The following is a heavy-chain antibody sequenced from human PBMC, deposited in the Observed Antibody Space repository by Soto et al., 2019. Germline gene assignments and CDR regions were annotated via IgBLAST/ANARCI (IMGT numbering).Heavy chain of an antibody. D-gene: IGHD3-3*01. CDR2: FKSKTDGGTT. J-gene: IGHJ6*02. Sequence: EVQLVESGGGLVKPGGSLRLSGAASGLPLSNAWMNWVRQAPGKGLEWVGRFKSKTDGGTTDYAAPVKGRLTISRDDSKNTLYLQMNSLKTEDTAVYYCTTYYDFWSGYYSYGMDVWGQGTTVTVSS. CDR3: TTYYDFWSGYYSYGMDV. V-gene: IGHV3-15*07. CDR1: GLPLSNAW.